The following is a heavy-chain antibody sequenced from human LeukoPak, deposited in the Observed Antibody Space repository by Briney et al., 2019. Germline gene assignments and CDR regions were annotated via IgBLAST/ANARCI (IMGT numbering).Heavy chain of an antibody. J-gene: IGHJ4*02. Sequence: GGSLRLSCAASGFTFSSYEMNWVRQAPGKGLEWVSYISSSGSTIYYADSVKGRFTISRDNAKNSLYLQMNSLRAEDTAVYYCASFGGTAVLRDYWGQGTLVTVSS. V-gene: IGHV3-48*03. CDR2: ISSSGSTI. CDR1: GFTFSSYE. CDR3: ASFGGTAVLRDY. D-gene: IGHD4-23*01.